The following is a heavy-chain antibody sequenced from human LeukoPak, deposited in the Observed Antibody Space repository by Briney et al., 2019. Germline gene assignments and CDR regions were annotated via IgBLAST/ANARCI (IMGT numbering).Heavy chain of an antibody. J-gene: IGHJ6*02. CDR2: ITGSGGNT. CDR3: AKAASSSWPSYYYGMDV. D-gene: IGHD6-13*01. Sequence: GGSLRLSCAASGCIFSSYSMSWVRQAPGKGLEWVSVITGSGGNTYYADSVKGRFTISKDNSKNTVYLQMSSLRVDDTAVYYCAKAASSSWPSYYYGMDVWGQGTTATVFS. V-gene: IGHV3-23*01. CDR1: GCIFSSYS.